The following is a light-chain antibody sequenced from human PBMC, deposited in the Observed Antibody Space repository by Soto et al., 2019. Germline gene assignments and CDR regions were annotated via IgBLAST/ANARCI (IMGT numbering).Light chain of an antibody. CDR3: QQYGRSSLT. Sequence: ELVLTQSPGTLSLSPGERATLSCRASQSVSSTYLAWYQQKPGQAPRLLIYGASSRASGIPDRFSGSGSGTAFTLTISRLDPEDFAVYYCQQYGRSSLTFGPGTKVDIK. J-gene: IGKJ3*01. CDR2: GAS. V-gene: IGKV3-20*01. CDR1: QSVSSTY.